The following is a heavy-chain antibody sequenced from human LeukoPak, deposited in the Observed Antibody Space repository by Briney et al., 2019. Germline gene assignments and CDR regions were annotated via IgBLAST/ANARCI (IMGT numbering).Heavy chain of an antibody. V-gene: IGHV4-59*08. Sequence: SETLSLTCTVSGGSISSYYWSWIRQPPGKGLEWIGYIYYSGSTNYNPSLKSRVTISVGTSKNRFSLKLSSVTAADTAVYYCARTRDLGYCSSTSCYVNWFDPWGQGTLVTVSS. CDR2: IYYSGST. J-gene: IGHJ5*02. D-gene: IGHD2-2*01. CDR3: ARTRDLGYCSSTSCYVNWFDP. CDR1: GGSISSYY.